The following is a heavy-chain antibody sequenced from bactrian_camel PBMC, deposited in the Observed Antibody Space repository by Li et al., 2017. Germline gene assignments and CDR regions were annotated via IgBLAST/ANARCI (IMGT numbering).Heavy chain of an antibody. V-gene: IGHV3S31*01. CDR3: ARATYYSGGYYEFPFTY. D-gene: IGHD2*01. J-gene: IGHJ4*01. CDR2: INSGGGST. Sequence: EVQLVESGGGLVQPGGSLRLSCAASGFTFSSYAMTWVRQAPGKGLEWVSGINSGGGSTYYADSVKGRFTISRDDAKNTLSLQLTSLKTEDTAMYYCARATYYSGGYYEFPFTYWGQGTQVTVS. CDR1: GFTFSSYA.